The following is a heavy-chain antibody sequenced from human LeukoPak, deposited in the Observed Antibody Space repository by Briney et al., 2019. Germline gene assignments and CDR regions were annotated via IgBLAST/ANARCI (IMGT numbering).Heavy chain of an antibody. CDR3: ARVYSSSSGKNAFDI. CDR2: IKQDGRER. V-gene: IGHV3-7*03. D-gene: IGHD6-6*01. J-gene: IGHJ3*02. Sequence: PGGSLRLSCAASGFIFSNYWMSWVRQAPGKGLEWVANIKQDGRERDYVDSVKGRFSISRDNAKKSLYLQVNSLRAEDTAVYYCARVYSSSSGKNAFDIWGHGTMVTVSS. CDR1: GFIFSNYW.